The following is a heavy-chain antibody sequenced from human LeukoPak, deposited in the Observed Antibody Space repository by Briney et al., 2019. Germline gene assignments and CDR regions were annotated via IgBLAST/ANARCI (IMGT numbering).Heavy chain of an antibody. J-gene: IGHJ5*02. CDR2: ISSSSSYI. D-gene: IGHD5-18*01. CDR1: GFTFSSYS. Sequence: GGSLRLSCAASGFTFSSYSMNWVRQAPGKGLEWVSSISSSSSYIYYADSVKGRFTISRDNAKNSLYLQMNSLRAEDTAVYYCAREDTAMGNWFDPWGQGTPVTVSS. CDR3: AREDTAMGNWFDP. V-gene: IGHV3-21*01.